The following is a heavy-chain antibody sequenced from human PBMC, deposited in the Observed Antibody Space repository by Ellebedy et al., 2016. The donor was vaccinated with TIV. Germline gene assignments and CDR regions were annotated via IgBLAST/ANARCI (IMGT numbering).Heavy chain of an antibody. CDR3: ARGLGVFDP. V-gene: IGHV4-59*01. CDR2: IYYSGST. CDR1: GFTFSSYA. J-gene: IGHJ5*02. D-gene: IGHD2-8*01. Sequence: ESLKISXAASGFTFSSYAMTWIRQPPGKGLEWIGYIYYSGSTNYNPSLKSRVTISVDTSKNQFSLKLSSVTAADTAVYYCARGLGVFDPWGQGTLVTVSS.